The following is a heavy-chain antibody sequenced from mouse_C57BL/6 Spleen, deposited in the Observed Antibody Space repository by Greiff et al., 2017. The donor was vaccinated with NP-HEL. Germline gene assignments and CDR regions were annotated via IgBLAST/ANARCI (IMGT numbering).Heavy chain of an antibody. J-gene: IGHJ4*01. CDR2: IDPEDGET. V-gene: IGHV14-2*01. D-gene: IGHD1-1*01. CDR3: ALYYGSSYGAMDY. Sequence: EVQLQQSGAELVKPGASVKLSCTASGFNIKDYYMHWVKQRTEQGLEWIGRIDPEDGETKYAPKFQGTATITADTSSNPAYLQLSSLTSADTAVYYCALYYGSSYGAMDYWGQGTSVTVSS. CDR1: GFNIKDYY.